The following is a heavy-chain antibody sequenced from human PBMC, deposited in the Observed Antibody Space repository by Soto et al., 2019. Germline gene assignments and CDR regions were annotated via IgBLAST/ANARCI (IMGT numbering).Heavy chain of an antibody. J-gene: IGHJ3*02. CDR2: ISYDGSNK. Sequence: QVQLVESGGGVVQPGRSLRLSCAASGFTFSSYAMHWVRQAPGKGLEWVAVISYDGSNKYYADSVKGRFTISRDNSKNTLYLQMNSLRAEDTAVYYCAREAVAATTIILLGAFDIWGQGTMVTVSS. V-gene: IGHV3-30-3*01. CDR3: AREAVAATTIILLGAFDI. CDR1: GFTFSSYA. D-gene: IGHD2-15*01.